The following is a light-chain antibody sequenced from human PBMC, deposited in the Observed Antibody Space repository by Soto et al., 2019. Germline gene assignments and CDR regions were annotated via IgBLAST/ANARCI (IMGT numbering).Light chain of an antibody. Sequence: DIQMTQSPSTLSASVGDRVTITCRASESVNSWVAWYQQKPGKAPNLLIYDASNLESGVPSRFSGSGSGTEFTLTISSLQPDDFATYYCQQYNSYSLTFGQGTKVDIK. CDR2: DAS. J-gene: IGKJ1*01. V-gene: IGKV1-5*01. CDR3: QQYNSYSLT. CDR1: ESVNSW.